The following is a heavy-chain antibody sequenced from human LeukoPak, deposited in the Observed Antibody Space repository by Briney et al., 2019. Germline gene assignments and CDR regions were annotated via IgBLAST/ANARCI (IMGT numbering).Heavy chain of an antibody. Sequence: GGSLRLSCAASGFTFSSYSMSWVRQAPGKGLEWVSYISGSRLTIYYTDSVKGRFTISRDNAKNSLYLQMNSLRDEDRAVYYCASDQSGGSYLGGPNWFDPWGQGTLVTVSS. V-gene: IGHV3-48*02. CDR3: ASDQSGGSYLGGPNWFDP. CDR2: ISGSRLTI. CDR1: GFTFSSYS. D-gene: IGHD2-15*01. J-gene: IGHJ5*02.